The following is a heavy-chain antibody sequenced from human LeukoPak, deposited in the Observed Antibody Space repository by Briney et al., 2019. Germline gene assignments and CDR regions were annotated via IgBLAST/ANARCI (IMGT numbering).Heavy chain of an antibody. D-gene: IGHD3-22*01. J-gene: IGHJ5*02. Sequence: SETLSLTCTVSGGSISSGGYYWSWIRQHPGKGLEWIGYIYYSGSTYYNPSLKSRVTTSVDTSKNQFSLKLSSVTAADTAVYYCARDTNDDSSGSPFDPWGQGTLVTVSS. CDR2: IYYSGST. V-gene: IGHV4-31*03. CDR1: GGSISSGGYY. CDR3: ARDTNDDSSGSPFDP.